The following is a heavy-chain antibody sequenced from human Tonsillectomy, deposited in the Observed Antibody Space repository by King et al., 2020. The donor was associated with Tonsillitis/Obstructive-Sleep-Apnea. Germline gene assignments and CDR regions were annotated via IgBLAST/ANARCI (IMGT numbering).Heavy chain of an antibody. V-gene: IGHV4-59*11. Sequence: QLQESGPGLVEASETLSLTCTVSGGSISSLYWSWIRQTPGKGLEWLGYIYYSGTTNYNPSLKSRVTISVDTSKNKFSLKLNSVTAADTAVYYCARTIIATRRQWYFDLWGRGTQVTVSS. J-gene: IGHJ2*01. CDR1: GGSISSLY. D-gene: IGHD6-6*01. CDR2: IYYSGTT. CDR3: ARTIIATRRQWYFDL.